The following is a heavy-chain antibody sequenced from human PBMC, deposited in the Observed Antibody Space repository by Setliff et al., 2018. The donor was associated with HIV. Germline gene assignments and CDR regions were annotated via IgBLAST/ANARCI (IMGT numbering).Heavy chain of an antibody. CDR2: MYYSGST. CDR1: SGSISTSYY. D-gene: IGHD3-22*01. J-gene: IGHJ6*02. V-gene: IGHV4-39*07. Sequence: SETLSLTCTVSSGSISTSYYWGWIRQPPGKGLEWIGSMYYSGSTYYNPSLNSRVTILVDTSKNQFSLKLSSVTAADTAVYYCARGITMIVVANYGMDVWGQGTTVTVSS. CDR3: ARGITMIVVANYGMDV.